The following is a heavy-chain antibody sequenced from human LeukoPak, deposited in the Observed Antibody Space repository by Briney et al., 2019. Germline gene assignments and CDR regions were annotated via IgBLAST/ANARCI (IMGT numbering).Heavy chain of an antibody. CDR2: ISSGSRSI. Sequence: PGGSLRLSCAASGFTFSSHSMNWVRQAPGKGLEWVSYISSGSRSIYYADSVKGRFTISRDNAKNSLYLQMNSLRDEDTAVYYCARDHRWSSDYWGQGTLVTVSS. CDR3: ARDHRWSSDY. D-gene: IGHD4-23*01. V-gene: IGHV3-48*02. J-gene: IGHJ4*02. CDR1: GFTFSSHS.